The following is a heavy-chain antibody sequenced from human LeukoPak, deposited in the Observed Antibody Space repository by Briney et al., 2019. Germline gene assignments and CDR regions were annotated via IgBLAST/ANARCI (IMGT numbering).Heavy chain of an antibody. V-gene: IGHV4-34*01. J-gene: IGHJ4*02. CDR3: ARARMITFGGVIARYDY. CDR1: GGSLSGYY. D-gene: IGHD3-16*02. CDR2: INHSGST. Sequence: SETLSLTCAVYGGSLSGYYWSWIRQPPGKGLEWIGEINHSGSTSYDPSLKSRVTISRDTSKNQLSLKLSSVTAADTAVYYCARARMITFGGVIARYDYWGQGTLVTVSS.